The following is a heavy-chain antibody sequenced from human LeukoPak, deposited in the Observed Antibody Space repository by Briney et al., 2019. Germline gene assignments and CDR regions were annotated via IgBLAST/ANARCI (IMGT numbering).Heavy chain of an antibody. V-gene: IGHV4-31*03. J-gene: IGHJ4*02. CDR2: IYYSGST. CDR3: ARLQQLVRIFNY. CDR1: GGSISSGGYY. D-gene: IGHD6-13*01. Sequence: SQTLSLTCTVSGGSISSGGYYWSWIRQHPGKGLEWIGYIYYSGSTYYNPSLKSRVTISVDTSKNQFSLKLSSVTAADTAVYYCARLQQLVRIFNYWGQGTLVTVSS.